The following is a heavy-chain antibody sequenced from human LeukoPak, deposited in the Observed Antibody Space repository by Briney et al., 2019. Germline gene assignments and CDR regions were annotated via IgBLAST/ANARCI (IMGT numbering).Heavy chain of an antibody. V-gene: IGHV3-7*01. CDR1: GFTFSSFW. CDR2: IKEDGSAK. CDR3: AGNYFDY. J-gene: IGHJ4*02. Sequence: GGSLRLSCAASGFTFSSFWMTWVRQAPGKGLEWVANIKEDGSAKYYLGSVKGRFTISRDNAKNLLSLQMNSLRAEDTAVYYCAGNYFDYWGQGTLVTVSS.